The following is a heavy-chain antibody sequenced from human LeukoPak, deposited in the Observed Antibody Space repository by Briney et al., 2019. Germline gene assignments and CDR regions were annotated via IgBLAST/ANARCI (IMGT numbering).Heavy chain of an antibody. V-gene: IGHV4-59*08. J-gene: IGHJ3*02. CDR1: GVSISSFY. CDR3: ARVHYDILTGYSKDDALDI. Sequence: SETLSLTCSISGVSISSFYWSWIRQPPGKGLEWIGSINYSGSINYNPSLKSRVTISVDTSKNQFSLKLSSVTAADTAVYYCARVHYDILTGYSKDDALDIWGQGTMVTVSS. CDR2: INYSGSI. D-gene: IGHD3-9*01.